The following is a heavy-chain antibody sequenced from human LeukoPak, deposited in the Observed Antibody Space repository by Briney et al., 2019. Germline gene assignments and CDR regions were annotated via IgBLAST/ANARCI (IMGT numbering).Heavy chain of an antibody. V-gene: IGHV3-7*03. Sequence: GGSLRLSCAASGFTFSSHWMTWVRQAPGKGLEWVANIKEDGTRKNYMDSVKGRFTISRDNAKNSLFLQMNSLRAEDTAIYYCTTDTWYSAGHWGQGTLVTVSS. D-gene: IGHD2-15*01. CDR2: IKEDGTRK. CDR3: TTDTWYSAGH. CDR1: GFTFSSHW. J-gene: IGHJ4*02.